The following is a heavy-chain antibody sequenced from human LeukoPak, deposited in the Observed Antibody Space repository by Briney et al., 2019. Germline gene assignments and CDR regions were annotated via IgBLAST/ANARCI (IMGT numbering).Heavy chain of an antibody. Sequence: SETLSLTCGVQGGSFSGYFWTWIRQPPGKGLEWIGEIDHSGNTKYTPSLKSRVTISPDASKNQFSLRLNSVTAADTAAYYCAQEGSGWSFYYYMDVWGKGTAVTVSS. V-gene: IGHV4-34*01. J-gene: IGHJ6*03. CDR1: GGSFSGYF. CDR2: IDHSGNT. CDR3: AQEGSGWSFYYYMDV. D-gene: IGHD6-19*01.